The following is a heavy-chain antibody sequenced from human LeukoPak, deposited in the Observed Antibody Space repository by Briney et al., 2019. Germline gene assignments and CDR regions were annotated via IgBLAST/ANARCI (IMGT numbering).Heavy chain of an antibody. CDR2: INHSGST. Sequence: SETLSLTCAVYGGSSSGYYWSWIRQPPGKGLEWIGEINHSGSTNYNPSLKSRVTISVDTSKNQFSLKLSSVTAADTAVYYCARRLTQYDCFDPWGQGILVTVSS. D-gene: IGHD2-2*01. J-gene: IGHJ5*02. V-gene: IGHV4-34*01. CDR1: GGSSSGYY. CDR3: ARRLTQYDCFDP.